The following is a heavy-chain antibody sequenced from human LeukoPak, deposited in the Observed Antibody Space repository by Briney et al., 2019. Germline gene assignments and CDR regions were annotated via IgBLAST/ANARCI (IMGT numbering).Heavy chain of an antibody. CDR1: GYTFTGYY. Sequence: ASVKVSCKASGYTFTGYYMHWVRQAPGQGLEWMGRINPNSGGTNYAQKFQGRVTMTRDTSISTAYMELSRLRSDDTAVYYCARASLGYYYDSSGYLPQNWFDPWGQGTLVTVSS. D-gene: IGHD3-22*01. CDR3: ARASLGYYYDSSGYLPQNWFDP. CDR2: INPNSGGT. V-gene: IGHV1-2*06. J-gene: IGHJ5*02.